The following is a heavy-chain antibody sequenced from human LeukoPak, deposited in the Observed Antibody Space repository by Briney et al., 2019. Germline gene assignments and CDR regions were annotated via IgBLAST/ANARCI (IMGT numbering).Heavy chain of an antibody. V-gene: IGHV3-30-3*01. CDR2: ISYDGSNK. D-gene: IGHD1-14*01. CDR1: GFTFSSYA. CDR3: ARGIAGIRYYYYGMDV. Sequence: GGSLRLSCAASGFTFSSYAMHWVRQAPGKGLEWVAVISYDGSNKYYADSVKGRFTISRDNSKNALYLQMNSLRAEDTAVYYCARGIAGIRYYYYGMDVWGQGTTVTVSS. J-gene: IGHJ6*02.